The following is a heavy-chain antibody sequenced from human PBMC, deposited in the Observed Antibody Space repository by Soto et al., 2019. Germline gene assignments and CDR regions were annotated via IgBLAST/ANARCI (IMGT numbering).Heavy chain of an antibody. Sequence: EVQLLDSGGGLVQPGGSLRLSCAASGFTFSGYALTWVRQAPGKGLEWVSDISGGGDATFYADSVKGRFTISRDNSKNTLYLQMNTLRAEDTAVYYCARKVSGSTGRPDWWYFVRWGRGTLVTVSS. D-gene: IGHD3-10*01. J-gene: IGHJ2*01. V-gene: IGHV3-23*01. CDR1: GFTFSGYA. CDR2: ISGGGDAT. CDR3: ARKVSGSTGRPDWWYFVR.